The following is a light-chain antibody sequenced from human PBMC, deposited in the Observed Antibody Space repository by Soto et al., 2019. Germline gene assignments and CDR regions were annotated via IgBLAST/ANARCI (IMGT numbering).Light chain of an antibody. CDR3: RQTSSSPWT. J-gene: IGKJ1*01. V-gene: IGKV1-39*01. Sequence: DILMTQSPSSLSASIGDRVTISCRTSQTVSTYLNWYQHKPGRGPTLLIYAASSLQSGVPSRFSGSGSGTDFTLTIGSLQPEDFATYYCRQTSSSPWTFGQGTKVDIK. CDR2: AAS. CDR1: QTVSTY.